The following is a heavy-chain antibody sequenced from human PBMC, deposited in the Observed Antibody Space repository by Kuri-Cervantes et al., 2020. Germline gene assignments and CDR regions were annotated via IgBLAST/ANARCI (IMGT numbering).Heavy chain of an antibody. CDR2: FDPEDGET. Sequence: ASVKVSCKVSGYTLTELSMHWVRQAPGKGLEWMGGFDPEDGETIYAQKFQGRVTMTRNTSISTAYMELSSLRSEDTAVYYCARSAIFGGRDYWGQGTLVTVSS. V-gene: IGHV1-24*01. CDR1: GYTLTELS. CDR3: ARSAIFGGRDY. D-gene: IGHD3-3*01. J-gene: IGHJ4*02.